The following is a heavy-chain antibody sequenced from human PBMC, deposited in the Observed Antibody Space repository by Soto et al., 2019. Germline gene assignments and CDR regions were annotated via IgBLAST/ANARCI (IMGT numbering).Heavy chain of an antibody. Sequence: PGGSLRLSCEASGFIFSSYAMNWVRQAPGKGLQWVSSITGSSDYTSYIASVKGRFTISRDNSKNTLYLQINSLRAEDTAVYFCAKEQTTGAHYALDYWSPGALVTVSS. V-gene: IGHV3-23*01. J-gene: IGHJ4*02. CDR2: ITGSSDYT. CDR1: GFIFSSYA. D-gene: IGHD2-8*02. CDR3: AKEQTTGAHYALDY.